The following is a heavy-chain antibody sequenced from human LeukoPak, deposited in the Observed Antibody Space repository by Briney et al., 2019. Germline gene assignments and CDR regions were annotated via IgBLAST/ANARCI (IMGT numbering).Heavy chain of an antibody. CDR2: INPSGGST. D-gene: IGHD4-23*01. J-gene: IGHJ5*02. V-gene: IGHV1-46*01. CDR3: ARRNYGGNFNWFDP. CDR1: GYTFTTYY. Sequence: ASVKVSCKASGYTFTTYYVHWVRQAPGQGLEWMGIINPSGGSTTYAQKFRGRLTMTRDMPTSTVYMELSSLRSEDTAVYYCARRNYGGNFNWFDPWGQGTLVTVSS.